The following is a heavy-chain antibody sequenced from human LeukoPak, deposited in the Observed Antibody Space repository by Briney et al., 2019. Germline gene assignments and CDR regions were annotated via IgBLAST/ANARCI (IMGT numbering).Heavy chain of an antibody. Sequence: GGSLRLSCVASRFTFSSYGMGWVRRAPGKGLEWVSTISGSGAITYYADSVKGRFTISRDNSKNTLYLQVNSLRVDDTAVYYCAKNDYGDYHNWFDPWGQGTLVTVSS. CDR1: RFTFSSYG. J-gene: IGHJ5*02. CDR3: AKNDYGDYHNWFDP. D-gene: IGHD4-17*01. CDR2: ISGSGAIT. V-gene: IGHV3-23*01.